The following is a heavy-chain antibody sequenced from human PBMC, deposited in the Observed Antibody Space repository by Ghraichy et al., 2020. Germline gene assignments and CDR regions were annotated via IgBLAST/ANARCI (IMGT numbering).Heavy chain of an antibody. Sequence: SQTLSLTCTVSGYSISSGYYWGWIRQPPGKGLEWIGSIYHRGSTYYNPSLKSRVTISVDTSKNQFSLKLSSVTAADTAVYYCARVEVVVVPAARGYYYYYRDVWGNGTTVTVSS. J-gene: IGHJ6*03. CDR1: GYSISSGYY. D-gene: IGHD2-2*01. CDR3: ARVEVVVVPAARGYYYYYRDV. V-gene: IGHV4-38-2*02. CDR2: IYHRGST.